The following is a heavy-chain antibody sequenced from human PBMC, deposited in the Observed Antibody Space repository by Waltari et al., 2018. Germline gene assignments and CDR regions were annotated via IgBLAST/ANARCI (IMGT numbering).Heavy chain of an antibody. CDR2: MNPKRGKL. CDR3: ARAVRYQLLSDF. Sequence: QVQLVQSGAEVKNPGASVKLSCKTSGYTFSNYDVSWVRQAPGRGLEWMGWMNPKRGKLGFAQGFQGRVMCTADTSTTTAYMELTNLRSDDTAIYFCARAVRYQLLSDFWGQGTLVTVSS. D-gene: IGHD2-2*01. V-gene: IGHV1-8*03. CDR1: GYTFSNYD. J-gene: IGHJ4*02.